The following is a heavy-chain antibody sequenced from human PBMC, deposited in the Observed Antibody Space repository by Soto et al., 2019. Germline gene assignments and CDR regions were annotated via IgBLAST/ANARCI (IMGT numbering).Heavy chain of an antibody. J-gene: IGHJ6*02. CDR2: ISGSGGST. CDR3: AKAITTTRGYYYYGMDV. CDR1: GFTFSSYA. V-gene: IGHV3-23*01. D-gene: IGHD4-17*01. Sequence: GGSPRLFSAASGFTFSSYAMSWVRQAPGKGLEWVSAISGSGGSTYYADSVKGRFTISRDNSKNTLYLQMNSLRAEDTAVYYCAKAITTTRGYYYYGMDVWGQVTKVTVSS.